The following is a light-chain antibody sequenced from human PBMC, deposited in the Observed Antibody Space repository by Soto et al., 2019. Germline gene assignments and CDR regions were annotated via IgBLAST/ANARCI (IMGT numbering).Light chain of an antibody. J-gene: IGKJ5*01. V-gene: IGKV3-11*01. CDR1: QSIASH. CDR2: DAS. Sequence: EIVVTQSPVTVSLSPRERAAPSGGAIQSIASHLAWYQQKPGQAPRLLIHDASSRAPGMPAMFSGSGSATPFSLTIRSLAPEDFAVYYCQQRNIVPPSITLGPGTRLEIK. CDR3: QQRNIVPPSIT.